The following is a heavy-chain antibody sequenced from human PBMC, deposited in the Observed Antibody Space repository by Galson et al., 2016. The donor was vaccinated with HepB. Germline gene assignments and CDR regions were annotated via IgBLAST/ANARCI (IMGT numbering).Heavy chain of an antibody. D-gene: IGHD3-3*01. CDR1: GYTFTRYG. Sequence: QSGAEVKKPGASVKVSCKPSGYTFTRYGISWVRQAPGQGLEWMGWISGYDGKTDYAQKIQGRVTMTTDTSTSTAYMELRGLRSDDTAVYYCARDGKGDVWSGYWYYFDNWGQGTLVTVSS. J-gene: IGHJ4*02. CDR3: ARDGKGDVWSGYWYYFDN. CDR2: ISGYDGKT. V-gene: IGHV1-18*01.